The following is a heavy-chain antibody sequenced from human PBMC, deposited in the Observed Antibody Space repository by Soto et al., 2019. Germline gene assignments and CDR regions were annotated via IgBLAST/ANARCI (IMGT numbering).Heavy chain of an antibody. CDR1: GFTFSTYW. Sequence: EMQLVESGGGLLQPGGSLRLSCAASGFTFSTYWMHWVRQAPGKGLVWVSRIKTDGSVTTYADSVKGRFTISRDNAKNTLYLQMNTLRAEDTAVYYCARDLGGSHDYWGRGTLVTVSS. J-gene: IGHJ4*02. D-gene: IGHD3-16*01. CDR2: IKTDGSVT. V-gene: IGHV3-74*01. CDR3: ARDLGGSHDY.